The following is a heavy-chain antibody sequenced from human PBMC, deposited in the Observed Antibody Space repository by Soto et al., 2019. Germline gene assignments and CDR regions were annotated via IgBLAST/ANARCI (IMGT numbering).Heavy chain of an antibody. Sequence: ASVKVSCKASGYTFTSYHMHWVRQAPGQGLEWMGIINPSGGSTIYAQKFQGRVTMTEDTSTDTAYMELSSLRSEDTAVYYCATPLLTDRYYYGMDVWGQGTTVTVSS. CDR1: GYTFTSYH. CDR3: ATPLLTDRYYYGMDV. J-gene: IGHJ6*02. CDR2: INPSGGST. V-gene: IGHV1-46*01.